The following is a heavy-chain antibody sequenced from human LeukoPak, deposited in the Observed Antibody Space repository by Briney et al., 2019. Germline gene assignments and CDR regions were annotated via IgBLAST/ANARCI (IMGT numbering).Heavy chain of an antibody. J-gene: IGHJ4*02. CDR2: ISWNSGTI. CDR1: GFTFDEYD. Sequence: PGGSLRLSCAASGFTFDEYDMHWVRQAPGKGLEWVSGISWNSGTIVYADSVKGRFTISRDNAKNSLYLQMNSLRAEDTAVYYCARDTSYYYGSGSYLFDYWGQGTLVTVSS. V-gene: IGHV3-9*01. D-gene: IGHD3-10*01. CDR3: ARDTSYYYGSGSYLFDY.